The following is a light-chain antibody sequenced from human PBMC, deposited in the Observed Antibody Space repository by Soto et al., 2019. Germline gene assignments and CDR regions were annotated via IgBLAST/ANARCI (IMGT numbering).Light chain of an antibody. V-gene: IGLV1-51*01. Sequence: QSVLTQPPSVSAAPGQKVTISCAGSGSNVGNHYVSWYQQLPGTAPKLLIYDDNKRPSAIADRFSGSKSATSATLGITGLQTGDEADYYCGAWDDGLSAYVFGPGTKLTVL. J-gene: IGLJ1*01. CDR3: GAWDDGLSAYV. CDR2: DDN. CDR1: GSNVGNHY.